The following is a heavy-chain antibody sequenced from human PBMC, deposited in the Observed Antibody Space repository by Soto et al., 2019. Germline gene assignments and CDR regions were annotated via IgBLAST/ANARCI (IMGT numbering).Heavy chain of an antibody. CDR1: GFTFITYS. CDR2: ISSSGSTI. D-gene: IGHD2-15*01. J-gene: IGHJ5*02. Sequence: GGSLRLSWAASGFTFITYSMNWVRQAPGKGLEWVSYISSSGSTIYNADSVKGRFIISRDNAKNSLYLQMNSLRAEDTAVYYCARRRSSSGGSFAAFDPWGQGTLVTVSS. CDR3: ARRRSSSGGSFAAFDP. V-gene: IGHV3-48*04.